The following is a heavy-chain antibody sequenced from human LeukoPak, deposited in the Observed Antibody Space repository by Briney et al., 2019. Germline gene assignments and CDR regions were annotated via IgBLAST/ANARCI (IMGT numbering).Heavy chain of an antibody. J-gene: IGHJ4*02. V-gene: IGHV3-21*06. CDR3: ARVSTAVSLAIDY. CDR2: ISSSSRYM. D-gene: IGHD6-13*01. CDR1: GFTFSSYE. Sequence: PGGSLRLSCAASGFTFSSYEMNWVRQAPGKGLEWVSVISSSSRYMYYADSVEGRFTISRDNAKNSLYLQMNSLRAEDTAVYYCARVSTAVSLAIDYWGQGTLVTVST.